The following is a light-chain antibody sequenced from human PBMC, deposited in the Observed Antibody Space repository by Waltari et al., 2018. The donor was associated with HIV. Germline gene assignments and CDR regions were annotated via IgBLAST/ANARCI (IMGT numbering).Light chain of an antibody. Sequence: DVQMTQSPSTLPASVGDRASITCRASQIIDYWLVWYQQKPVHPPKLLIYKTSYLESGVPTRFSGSGSGADFTLTIDGLQPEDFATYYCQQYNSHSYTFGQGTKLDIK. CDR2: KTS. V-gene: IGKV1-5*03. CDR3: QQYNSHSYT. CDR1: QIIDYW. J-gene: IGKJ2*01.